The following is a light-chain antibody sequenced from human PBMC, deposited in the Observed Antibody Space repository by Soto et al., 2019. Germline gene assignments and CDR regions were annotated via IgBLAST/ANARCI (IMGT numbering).Light chain of an antibody. CDR3: QQYNNWPPWT. Sequence: EIVLTQSPATLSVSPGERATLSCRAIQSVSINLAWYQQKPGQAPRLLIYGASTRATGIPARFSGSGSGTEFTLTISSLQSEDFAVYYCQQYNNWPPWTFGQGTKVDIK. V-gene: IGKV3-15*01. CDR2: GAS. J-gene: IGKJ1*01. CDR1: QSVSIN.